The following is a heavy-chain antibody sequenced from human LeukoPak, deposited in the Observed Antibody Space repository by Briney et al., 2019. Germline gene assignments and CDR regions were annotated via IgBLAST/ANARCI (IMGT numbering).Heavy chain of an antibody. V-gene: IGHV3-53*01. CDR2: IYSGGST. D-gene: IGHD2-21*02. J-gene: IGHJ4*02. Sequence: PGRSLRLSCAVSGFTVSSNYMSWVPQAPGKGLEWVSVIYSGGSTYYADSVKGRCTISRDNSKNPLYLQMNSLRAEDTAVFYCARDEVYCGGDCYPTLYYWGQGTLVTVSS. CDR3: ARDEVYCGGDCYPTLYY. CDR1: GFTVSSNY.